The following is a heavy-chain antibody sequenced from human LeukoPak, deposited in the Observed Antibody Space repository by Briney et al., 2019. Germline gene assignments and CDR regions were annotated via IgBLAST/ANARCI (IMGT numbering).Heavy chain of an antibody. D-gene: IGHD3-10*01. V-gene: IGHV1-18*01. CDR3: ARDERYYGSRFDP. Sequence: ASVKVSCKASGGTFSSYAISWVRQAPGQGLEWMGWISAYNGNTNYAQKLQGRVTMTTDTSTSTAYMELRSLRSDDTAVYYCARDERYYGSRFDPWGQGTLVTVSS. CDR2: ISAYNGNT. J-gene: IGHJ5*02. CDR1: GGTFSSYA.